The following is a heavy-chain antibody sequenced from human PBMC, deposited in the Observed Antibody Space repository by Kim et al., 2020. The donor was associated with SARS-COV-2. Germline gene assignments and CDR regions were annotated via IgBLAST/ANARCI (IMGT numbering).Heavy chain of an antibody. V-gene: IGHV4-39*01. Sequence: SETLSLTCTVSGGSISSSSYYWGWIRQPPGKGLEWIGSIYYSGSTYYNPSLKSRVTISVDTSKNQFSLKLSSVTAADTAVYYRARRGLLWFGELCFDPWGQGTLVTVSS. CDR1: GGSISSSSYY. J-gene: IGHJ5*02. D-gene: IGHD3-10*01. CDR2: IYYSGST. CDR3: ARRGLLWFGELCFDP.